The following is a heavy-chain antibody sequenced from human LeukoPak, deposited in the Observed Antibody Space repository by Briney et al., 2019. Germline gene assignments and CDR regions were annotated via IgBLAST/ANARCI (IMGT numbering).Heavy chain of an antibody. V-gene: IGHV4-4*02. J-gene: IGHJ4*02. CDR1: GGSISSSNW. D-gene: IGHD2-21*01. CDR2: IYHSGST. Sequence: SETLSLTCAVSGGSISSSNWWSWVRQPPGKGLEWIGEIYHSGSTNYNPSLKSRVTMSIDTSKNQFSLMLSSVTAADTAVYYCARRDLRSPFDYWGQGTLVTVSS. CDR3: ARRDLRSPFDY.